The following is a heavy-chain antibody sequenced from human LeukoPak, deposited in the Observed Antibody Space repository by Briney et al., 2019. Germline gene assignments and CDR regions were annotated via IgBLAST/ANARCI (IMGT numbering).Heavy chain of an antibody. J-gene: IGHJ4*02. V-gene: IGHV1-2*02. CDR1: GYTFTGYY. CDR2: INPNGGGT. Sequence: ASVKVSCKASGYTFTGYYMHWVRQAPGQGLEWMGWINPNGGGTNYAQKFQGRVTMTRDTSISTAYMELSRLRSDDTAVYYCARYGHYDSSGYSYDYWGQGTLVTVSS. CDR3: ARYGHYDSSGYSYDY. D-gene: IGHD3-22*01.